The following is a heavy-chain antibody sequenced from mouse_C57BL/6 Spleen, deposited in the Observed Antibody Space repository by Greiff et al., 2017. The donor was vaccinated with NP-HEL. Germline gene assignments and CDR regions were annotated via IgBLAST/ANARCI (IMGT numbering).Heavy chain of an antibody. CDR2: IYPGSGNT. D-gene: IGHD1-1*02. V-gene: IGHV1-84*01. CDR3: ARSHYGGRHYYAMDY. Sequence: QVQLKESGPELVKPGASVKISCKASGYTFTDYYINWVKQRPGQGLEWIGWIYPGSGNTKYNEKFKGKATLTVDTSSSTAYMQLSSLTSEDSAVYFCARSHYGGRHYYAMDYWGQGTSVTVSS. CDR1: GYTFTDYY. J-gene: IGHJ4*01.